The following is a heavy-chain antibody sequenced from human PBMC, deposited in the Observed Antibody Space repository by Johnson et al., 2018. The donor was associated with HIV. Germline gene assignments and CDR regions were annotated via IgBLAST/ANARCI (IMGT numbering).Heavy chain of an antibody. CDR3: AKARRAYDSRGYYYADDAFDL. Sequence: VQLVESGGGLVQPGGSLRLSCAASGFTFSSYAMSWVRQAPGKGLEWVSAVSGGGTGTYYADSVKGRVTISRDNSKNPLFLQMNSLRAEETAVYYCAKARRAYDSRGYYYADDAFDLWGQGTMVTVSS. V-gene: IGHV3-23*04. D-gene: IGHD3-22*01. CDR2: VSGGGTGT. CDR1: GFTFSSYA. J-gene: IGHJ3*01.